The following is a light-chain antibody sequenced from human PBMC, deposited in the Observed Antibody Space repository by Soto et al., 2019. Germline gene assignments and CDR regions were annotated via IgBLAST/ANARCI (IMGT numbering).Light chain of an antibody. CDR2: DAS. J-gene: IGKJ5*01. CDR3: QQRSNWPFSIT. Sequence: EIVLAQSPATVSLSPGERATPSCRASQSVSTNLAWYQHKPGQAPRLLIYDASKRATGIPARFSGSGSGTDFALTISSLEPEDFAVYYCQQRSNWPFSITFGQGTRLEIK. V-gene: IGKV3-11*01. CDR1: QSVSTN.